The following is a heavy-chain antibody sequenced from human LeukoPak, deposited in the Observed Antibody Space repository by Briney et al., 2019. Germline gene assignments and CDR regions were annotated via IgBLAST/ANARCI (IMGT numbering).Heavy chain of an antibody. J-gene: IGHJ4*02. Sequence: LETLSLTCIVSGGSISGYYWSWIRQSPGKGLEWTGNIFHSGTTNYNPSLKSRVTMSVDTSKNQFSLKLSSVPAADTAVYYCARGGGSWAFDYWGQGTLVTVSS. D-gene: IGHD2-15*01. CDR1: GGSISGYY. V-gene: IGHV4-59*01. CDR2: IFHSGTT. CDR3: ARGGGSWAFDY.